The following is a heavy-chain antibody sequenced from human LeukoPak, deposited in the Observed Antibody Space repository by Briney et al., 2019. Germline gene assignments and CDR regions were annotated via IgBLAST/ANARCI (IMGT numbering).Heavy chain of an antibody. D-gene: IGHD3-10*01. CDR2: INHSGST. V-gene: IGHV4-34*01. CDR3: ARLSDYYGSGSFGNTFDP. Sequence: SETLSLTCAVYGGSFSGYYWSWIRQPPGKGLEWIGEINHSGSTNYNPSLKSRVTISVDTSKNRFSLKLSSVTAADTAVYYCARLSDYYGSGSFGNTFDPWGQGTLVTVSS. CDR1: GGSFSGYY. J-gene: IGHJ5*02.